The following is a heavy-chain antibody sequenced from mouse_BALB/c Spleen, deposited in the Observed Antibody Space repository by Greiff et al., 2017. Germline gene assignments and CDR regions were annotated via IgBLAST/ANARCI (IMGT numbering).Heavy chain of an antibody. CDR3: ARVNGNPYAMDY. Sequence: VHVKQSGPELEKPGASVKISCKASGYSFTGYNMNWVKQSNGKSLEWIGNIDPYYGGTSYNQKFKGKATLTVDKSSSTAYMQLKSLTSEDSAVYYCARVNGNPYAMDYWGQGTSVTVSS. CDR1: GYSFTGYN. V-gene: IGHV1-39*01. D-gene: IGHD2-1*01. J-gene: IGHJ4*01. CDR2: IDPYYGGT.